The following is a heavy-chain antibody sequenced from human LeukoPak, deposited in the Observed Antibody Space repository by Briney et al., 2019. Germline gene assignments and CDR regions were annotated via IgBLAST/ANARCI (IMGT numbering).Heavy chain of an antibody. CDR1: GYTFTSYD. J-gene: IGHJ3*02. Sequence: ASVKVSCKASGYTFTSYDISWVRQAPGQGLEWMGWINPNSGGTNYAQKFQGWVTMTRDTSISTAYMELSRLRSDDTAVYYCARGGITGTTRGPTRLNDAFDIWGQGTMVTVSS. V-gene: IGHV1-2*04. CDR2: INPNSGGT. D-gene: IGHD1-20*01. CDR3: ARGGITGTTRGPTRLNDAFDI.